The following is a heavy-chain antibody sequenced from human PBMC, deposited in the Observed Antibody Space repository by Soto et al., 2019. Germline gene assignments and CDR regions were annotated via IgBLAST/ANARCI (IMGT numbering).Heavy chain of an antibody. V-gene: IGHV3-11*01. CDR1: GFTFSDYY. CDR2: ISSSGSTI. D-gene: IGHD3-10*01. CDR3: ARAKGTMVRGRGRPLDY. Sequence: QVQLVESGGGLVKPGGSLRLSCAASGFTFSDYYMSWIRQAPGKGLEWVSYISSSGSTIYYADSVKGRFTISRDXAKXXXXXXXXXXXXXXXXXXXCARAKGTMVRGRGRPLDYWGQGTLVTVSS. J-gene: IGHJ4*02.